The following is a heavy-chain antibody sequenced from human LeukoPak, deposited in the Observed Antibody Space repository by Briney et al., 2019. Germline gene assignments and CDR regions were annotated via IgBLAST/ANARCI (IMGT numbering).Heavy chain of an antibody. D-gene: IGHD1-26*01. J-gene: IGHJ1*01. Sequence: SETPSLTCTVSGGSISSGDYYWSWIRQPPGKGLEWIGYIYYSGSTYYNPSLKSRVTISVDTSKNQFSPKLSSVTAADTAVYYCARAREQGFQHWGQGTLVTVSS. CDR2: IYYSGST. CDR1: GGSISSGDYY. CDR3: ARAREQGFQH. V-gene: IGHV4-30-4*08.